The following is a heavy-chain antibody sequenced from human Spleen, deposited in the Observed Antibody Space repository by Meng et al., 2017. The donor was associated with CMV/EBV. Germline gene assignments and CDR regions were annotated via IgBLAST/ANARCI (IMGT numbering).Heavy chain of an antibody. CDR1: GGSISRSSYY. CDR2: IYYSGST. V-gene: IGHV4-39*07. CDR3: ARDRRFSFDY. J-gene: IGHJ4*02. D-gene: IGHD3-3*01. Sequence: QMQLHESGPGLVKPSETLSLTRMVSGGSISRSSYYWGWIRQPPGKGLEWIGSIYYSGSTYYNPSLKSRVTISVDTSKNQFSLKLSSVTAADTAVYYCARDRRFSFDYWGQGTLVTVSS.